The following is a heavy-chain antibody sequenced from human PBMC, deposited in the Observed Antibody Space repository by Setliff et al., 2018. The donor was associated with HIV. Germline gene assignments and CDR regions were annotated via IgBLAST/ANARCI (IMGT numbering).Heavy chain of an antibody. CDR1: GGSIGSHY. J-gene: IGHJ4*01. Sequence: SETLSLTCSVSGGSIGSHYWTWIRQPPGKGLEWIGFIYYGGSTNYNPSLKSRVTISVDTSRAQFSLKLTSVTTADSAVYYCARRMGHSRRGYSYYFDYWGRGTPVTVSS. V-gene: IGHV4-59*11. CDR3: ARRMGHSRRGYSYYFDY. D-gene: IGHD5-18*01. CDR2: IYYGGST.